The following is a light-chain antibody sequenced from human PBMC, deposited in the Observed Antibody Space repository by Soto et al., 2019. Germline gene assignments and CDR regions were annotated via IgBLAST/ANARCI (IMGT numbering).Light chain of an antibody. CDR2: DAT. CDR1: QRVSSY. CDR3: KRRSNWPPP. J-gene: IGKJ3*01. V-gene: IGKV3-11*01. Sequence: NVLKQSAGTLSLYPGERATLSCRASQRVSSYLAWYQQKPGQAPWIVIYDATNRATGIPATFSGCGSGTDFTLIFCSLEAEDFAVYDCKRRSNWPPPVGPGT.